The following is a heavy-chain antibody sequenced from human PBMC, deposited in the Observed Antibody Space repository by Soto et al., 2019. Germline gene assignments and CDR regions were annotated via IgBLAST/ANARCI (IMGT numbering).Heavy chain of an antibody. Sequence: EVQLVESGGGLVKPGGSLRVSCAASGFTFSDSWMSWVRQGPGKGLEWVARIKSKTDGGTTDYAAPVTGRFTISRDDSRNTLSLQMNSLKTEDTAIYYYTTYDYIRGTYRVRWAYWGLGTMVTVSS. D-gene: IGHD3-16*02. CDR3: TTYDYIRGTYRVRWAY. CDR2: IKSKTDGGTT. V-gene: IGHV3-15*01. J-gene: IGHJ4*02. CDR1: GFTFSDSW.